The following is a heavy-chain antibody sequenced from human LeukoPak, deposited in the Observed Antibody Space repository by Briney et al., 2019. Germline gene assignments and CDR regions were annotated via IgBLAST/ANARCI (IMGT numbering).Heavy chain of an antibody. CDR3: ARESSGYPDDAFDI. D-gene: IGHD3-22*01. J-gene: IGHJ3*02. Sequence: GGSLRLSCAASGFTVSSNYMNWVRQAPGKGLEWVSVIYSGGSTYYADSVKGRFTISRDNSKNTLYLQMSSLRAEDTAVYYCARESSGYPDDAFDIWGQGTMVTVSS. CDR2: IYSGGST. CDR1: GFTVSSNY. V-gene: IGHV3-53*01.